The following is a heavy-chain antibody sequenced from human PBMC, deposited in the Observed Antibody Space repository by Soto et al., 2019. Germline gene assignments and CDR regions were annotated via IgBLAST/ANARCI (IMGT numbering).Heavy chain of an antibody. D-gene: IGHD2-15*01. CDR1: GFTFSSYG. CDR3: AKAGHRYCSGGSCYS. CDR2: IWYDGSNK. V-gene: IGHV3-33*06. Sequence: GGSLRLSCAASGFTFSSYGMHWVRQAPGKGLEWVAVIWYDGSNKYYADSVKGRFTISRDNSKNTLYLQMNSLRAEDTAVYYCAKAGHRYCSGGSCYSWGQGTLVTVSS. J-gene: IGHJ4*02.